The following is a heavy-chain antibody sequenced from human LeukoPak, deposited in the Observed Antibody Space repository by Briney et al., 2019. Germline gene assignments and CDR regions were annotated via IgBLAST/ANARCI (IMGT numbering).Heavy chain of an antibody. CDR1: GFTFSNYN. CDR3: ARARWDCSGGSCPVDY. V-gene: IGHV3-21*01. D-gene: IGHD2-15*01. CDR2: ISSGSSYI. J-gene: IGHJ4*02. Sequence: GGSLRLSCEASGFTFSNYNMNWVRQAPGKGLEWVSSISSGSSYIYYADSVKGRFTISRDNSKNTLYLQMNSLRAEDTAVYYCARARWDCSGGSCPVDYWGQGTLVTVSS.